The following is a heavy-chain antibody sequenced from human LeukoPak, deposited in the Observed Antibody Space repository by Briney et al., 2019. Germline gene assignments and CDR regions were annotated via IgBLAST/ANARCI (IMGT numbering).Heavy chain of an antibody. CDR2: IYYSGSP. Sequence: SETLSLTCTVSGRSISSSSYYWGWIRQPPGKGLEGIGSIYYSGSPYYNPSLKSRVTISVDTSKNQFSLKLSSVTAADTAVYYCARHDYSTNWFDPWGQGTLVTVSS. J-gene: IGHJ5*02. CDR3: ARHDYSTNWFDP. V-gene: IGHV4-39*01. D-gene: IGHD4-11*01. CDR1: GRSISSSSYY.